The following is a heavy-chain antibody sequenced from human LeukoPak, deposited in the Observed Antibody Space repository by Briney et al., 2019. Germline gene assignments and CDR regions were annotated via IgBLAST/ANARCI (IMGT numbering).Heavy chain of an antibody. J-gene: IGHJ3*02. V-gene: IGHV4-34*01. CDR1: GGSFSGYY. Sequence: SETLSLTCAVYGGSFSGYYWSWIRQPPGKGLEWIGEINHSGSTNYNPSLKSRVTISVDTSKNQFSLKLSSVTAADTAVYYCARDRGMATIGDAFDIWGQGTMVTVSS. CDR2: INHSGST. CDR3: ARDRGMATIGDAFDI. D-gene: IGHD5-24*01.